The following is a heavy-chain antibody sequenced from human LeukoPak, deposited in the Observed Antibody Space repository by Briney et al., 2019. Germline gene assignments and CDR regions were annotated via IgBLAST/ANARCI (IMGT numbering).Heavy chain of an antibody. D-gene: IGHD6-6*01. CDR3: AREWGFIAARAGSNWFDP. Sequence: SVKVSCKASGGTFSSYAISWVRQAPGQGLEWMGGIIPIFGTANYAQKFQGRVTITADKSTSTAYMELSSLRSEDTAVYYCAREWGFIAARAGSNWFDPWGQGTLVTVSS. J-gene: IGHJ5*02. V-gene: IGHV1-69*06. CDR2: IIPIFGTA. CDR1: GGTFSSYA.